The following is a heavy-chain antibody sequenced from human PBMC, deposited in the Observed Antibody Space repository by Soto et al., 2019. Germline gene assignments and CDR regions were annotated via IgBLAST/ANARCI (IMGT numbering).Heavy chain of an antibody. V-gene: IGHV4-34*01. D-gene: IGHD5-12*01. CDR1: GGSLSGYY. CDR2: VKDGGHT. J-gene: IGHJ4*02. Sequence: QVQLQQWGAGLLKPSETLSLNCAVTGGSLSGYYWSWIRQPPGKGLEWIGEVKDGGHTNYSPSLRGRVTISSDTPNTQFPLRLHSLTAADTGVYSCASGQAGVVATHWDQGSLVTVSS. CDR3: ASGQAGVVATH.